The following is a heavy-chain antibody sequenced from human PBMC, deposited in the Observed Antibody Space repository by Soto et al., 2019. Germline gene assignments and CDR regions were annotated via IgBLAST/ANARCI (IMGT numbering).Heavy chain of an antibody. V-gene: IGHV1-69*13. CDR1: GGTFSSYA. J-gene: IGHJ4*02. CDR2: IIPIFGTA. Sequence: WASVKVSCKASGGTFSSYAISWVRQAPGQGLEWMGGIIPIFGTANYAQKFQGRVTITADESTSTAYMELTSLSAEDTAMYYCARDGDVNTGFGKDYWGQGTLVTVSS. D-gene: IGHD3-16*01. CDR3: ARDGDVNTGFGKDY.